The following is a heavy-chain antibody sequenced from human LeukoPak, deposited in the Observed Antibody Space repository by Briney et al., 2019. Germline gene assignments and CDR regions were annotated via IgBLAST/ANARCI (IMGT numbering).Heavy chain of an antibody. Sequence: ASVKVSCKASGFTFSNYYVHWVRQAPGQGPEWMGIINPNSGSTSYAQKLQGRVTMTSDTSTSTVYMGLSSLRSEDTAVYYCARELSGGYSYGYDYWGQGTLVTVSS. CDR2: INPNSGST. D-gene: IGHD5-18*01. V-gene: IGHV1-46*01. CDR1: GFTFSNYY. J-gene: IGHJ4*02. CDR3: ARELSGGYSYGYDY.